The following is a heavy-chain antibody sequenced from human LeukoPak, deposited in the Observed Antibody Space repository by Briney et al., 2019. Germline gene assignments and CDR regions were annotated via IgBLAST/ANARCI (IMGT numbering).Heavy chain of an antibody. D-gene: IGHD3-10*01. CDR3: AKDDRITMVRGVPYNWFDP. V-gene: IGHV3-23*01. Sequence: PGGSLRLSCAASGFTFSSYGMSWVRQAPGKGLEWVSAISGSGGSTYYADSVKGRFTISRDNSKNTLYLQMNSLRAENTAVYYCAKDDRITMVRGVPYNWFDPWGQGTLVTVSS. CDR1: GFTFSSYG. CDR2: ISGSGGST. J-gene: IGHJ5*02.